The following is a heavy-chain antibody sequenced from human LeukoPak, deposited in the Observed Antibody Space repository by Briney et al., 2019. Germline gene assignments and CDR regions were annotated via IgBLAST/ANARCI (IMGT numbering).Heavy chain of an antibody. CDR2: IYYSGST. Sequence: SETLSLTCTVSGGSISSSSYYWGWIRQPPGKGLEWIGSIYYSGSTYYNPSLKSRVTISVDTSKNQFSLKLSSVTAADTAVYYCARLGYCSGCSCYDFDYWGQGTLVTVSS. CDR1: GGSISSSSYY. D-gene: IGHD2-15*01. V-gene: IGHV4-39*01. CDR3: ARLGYCSGCSCYDFDY. J-gene: IGHJ4*02.